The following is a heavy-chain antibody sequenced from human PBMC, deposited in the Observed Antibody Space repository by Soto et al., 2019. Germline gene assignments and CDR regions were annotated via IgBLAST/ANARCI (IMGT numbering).Heavy chain of an antibody. CDR1: GGSISAYY. D-gene: IGHD2-2*02. CDR2: ISSSGGT. V-gene: IGHV4-59*08. CDR3: ARHRNAVVVPAAISEIDY. J-gene: IGHJ4*02. Sequence: SETLSLTCSVSGGSISAYYWSWIRQPPGKGLEWIGYISSSGGTYYNPSLRNRVTISVDTSKNQFSLKLSSVTAADTAVYYFARHRNAVVVPAAISEIDYWGQGTLVTVSS.